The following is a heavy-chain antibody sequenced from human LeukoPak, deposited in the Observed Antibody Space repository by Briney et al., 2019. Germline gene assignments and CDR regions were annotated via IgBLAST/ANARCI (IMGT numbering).Heavy chain of an antibody. J-gene: IGHJ6*03. Sequence: GGSLRLSCAASGFTFSNAWMSWVRKAPGKGLEWVGRIKSKTDGGTKDYAAPVKGRFTISRDDSKNTLHLQMNSLKTEDTDVYYCTTDPITMVRGVRYYYYYYYMDVWGKGTTVTISS. CDR2: IKSKTDGGTK. D-gene: IGHD3-10*01. V-gene: IGHV3-15*01. CDR3: TTDPITMVRGVRYYYYYYYMDV. CDR1: GFTFSNAW.